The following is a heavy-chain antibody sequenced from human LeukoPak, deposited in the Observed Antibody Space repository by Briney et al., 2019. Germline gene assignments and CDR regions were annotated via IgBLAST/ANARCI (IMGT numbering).Heavy chain of an antibody. J-gene: IGHJ4*02. V-gene: IGHV4-34*01. Sequence: SETLSLTCAVYGGSFSGYYWSWIRQPPGKGLEWIGEINHSGSTNYNPSLKSRVTISVDTSKNQSSLKLSSVTAADTAVYYCARKYSGYDPPDYWGQGTLVTVSS. CDR1: GGSFSGYY. CDR2: INHSGST. CDR3: ARKYSGYDPPDY. D-gene: IGHD5-12*01.